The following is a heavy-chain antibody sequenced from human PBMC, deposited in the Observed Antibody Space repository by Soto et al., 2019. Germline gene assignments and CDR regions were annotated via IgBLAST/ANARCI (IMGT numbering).Heavy chain of an antibody. CDR1: GYTFTSYG. D-gene: IGHD4-17*01. CDR3: ASTTVTNYYYYGMDV. J-gene: IGHJ6*02. Sequence: QVQLVQSGAEVKKPGASVKVSCKASGYTFTSYGISWVRQAPGQGLEWMGWISAYNGNTNYAQKLQGSVTMTTDTSTSTAYMELRSLRSDDTAVYYCASTTVTNYYYYGMDVWGQGTTVTVSS. V-gene: IGHV1-18*01. CDR2: ISAYNGNT.